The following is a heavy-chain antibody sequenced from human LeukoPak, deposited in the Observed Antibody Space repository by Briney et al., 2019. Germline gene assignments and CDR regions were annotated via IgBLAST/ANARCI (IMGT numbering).Heavy chain of an antibody. CDR1: GGSISSGSYY. CDR2: IYYSGST. CDR3: ARVLVGASTRVAFDI. J-gene: IGHJ3*02. Sequence: PSETLSLTCTVSGGSISSGSYYWSWIRQPPGKGLEWIGYIYYSGSTYYNPSLKSRVTISVDTSKNQFSLKLSSVTAADTAVYYCARVLVGASTRVAFDIWGQGTMVTVSS. D-gene: IGHD1-26*01. V-gene: IGHV4-30-4*08.